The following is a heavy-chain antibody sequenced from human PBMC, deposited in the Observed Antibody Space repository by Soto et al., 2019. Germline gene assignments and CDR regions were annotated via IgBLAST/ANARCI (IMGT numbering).Heavy chain of an antibody. V-gene: IGHV1-18*04. J-gene: IGHJ4*02. Sequence: GASVNVSCKSSGYTFTSYCSSWVRQAPGQGLEWMGWISAYNGNTNYAQKLQGRVTMTTDTSTSTAYMELRSLRSDDTAVYYCARGPELPLDYWGQGTLVTVSS. CDR2: ISAYNGNT. CDR1: GYTFTSYC. D-gene: IGHD1-26*01. CDR3: ARGPELPLDY.